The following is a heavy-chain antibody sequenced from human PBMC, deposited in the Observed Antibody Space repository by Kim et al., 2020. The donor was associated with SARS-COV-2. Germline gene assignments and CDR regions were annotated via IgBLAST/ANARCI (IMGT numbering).Heavy chain of an antibody. D-gene: IGHD3-3*01. Sequence: SVRGRFTSSRDKSKNTLYLKMNSLRAEDTAVYYCATRRTVFEVVYVYDIWGQGTVVTVSS. CDR3: ATRRTVFEVVYVYDI. J-gene: IGHJ3*02. V-gene: IGHV3-53*01.